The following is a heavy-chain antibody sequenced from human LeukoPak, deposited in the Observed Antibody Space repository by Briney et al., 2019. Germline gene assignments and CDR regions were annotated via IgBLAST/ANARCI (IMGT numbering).Heavy chain of an antibody. J-gene: IGHJ5*02. CDR1: GYTFTDYY. D-gene: IGHD3-3*02. Sequence: ASVKVSCKASGYTFTDYYIHWVRQAPGQGLEWMGWLNPNSGDTNHAQIFQGRVTMTRDTSISTAYMILSRLRSDDTAVYYCARDVSRDNWFDPWGQGTLVTVSS. V-gene: IGHV1-2*02. CDR3: ARDVSRDNWFDP. CDR2: LNPNSGDT.